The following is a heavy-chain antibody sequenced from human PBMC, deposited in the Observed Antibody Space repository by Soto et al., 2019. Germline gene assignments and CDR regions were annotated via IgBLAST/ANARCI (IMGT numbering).Heavy chain of an antibody. D-gene: IGHD3-9*01. CDR3: ARALSYHDVLTGRGWVFYFDY. V-gene: IGHV4-59*01. CDR1: GGSISSYY. CDR2: IYYSGNT. J-gene: IGHJ4*02. Sequence: QVRLQESGPGLVKHSETLSLTCTVSGGSISSYYLTWIRQPPGRGLEWIGDIYYSGNTNYNPSLKSRVTISVDTSRSQFSLELKSVTTADTAVYYCARALSYHDVLTGRGWVFYFDYWGQGALVTVSS.